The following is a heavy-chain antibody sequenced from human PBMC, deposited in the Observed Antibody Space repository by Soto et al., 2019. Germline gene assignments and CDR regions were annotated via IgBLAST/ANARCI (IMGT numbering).Heavy chain of an antibody. CDR3: ARVRGRGAAAGTWYYYYGMDV. CDR1: GGSISSGGYS. V-gene: IGHV4-30-2*01. J-gene: IGHJ6*02. D-gene: IGHD6-13*01. CDR2: IYHSGST. Sequence: SETLSLTCAVSGGSISSGGYSWSWIRQPPGKGLEWIGYIYHSGSTYYDPSLKSRVTISVDRSKNQFSLKLSSVTAADTAVYYCARVRGRGAAAGTWYYYYGMDVWGQGTTVTVSS.